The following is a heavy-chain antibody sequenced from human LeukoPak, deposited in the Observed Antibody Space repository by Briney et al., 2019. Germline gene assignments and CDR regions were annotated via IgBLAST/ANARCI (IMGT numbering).Heavy chain of an antibody. V-gene: IGHV3-23*01. D-gene: IGHD6-13*01. CDR1: GFTFSSYA. CDR3: AKDGSSWHYYYYYMDV. CDR2: MSGSGGST. Sequence: GRSLRLSCAASGFTFSSYAMHWVRQAPGKGLEWVSAMSGSGGSTYYADSVKGRFTISRDNSKNTLYLQMNSLRAEDTAVYYCAKDGSSWHYYYYYMDVWGKGTTVTVSS. J-gene: IGHJ6*03.